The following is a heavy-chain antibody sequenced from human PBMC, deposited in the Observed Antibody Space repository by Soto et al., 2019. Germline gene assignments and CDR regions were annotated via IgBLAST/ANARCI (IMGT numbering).Heavy chain of an antibody. Sequence: QVQLVQSGAEVKKPGSSVKVSCKASGGTFSSYAISWVRQAPGQGLEWMGGIIPIFGTANYAQTFQGRVTITADESTSTAYMELSSLRSEDTAVYYCASSDYYDSSGYYYAFVYWGQGTLVTVSS. CDR2: IIPIFGTA. J-gene: IGHJ4*02. V-gene: IGHV1-69*01. CDR1: GGTFSSYA. D-gene: IGHD3-22*01. CDR3: ASSDYYDSSGYYYAFVY.